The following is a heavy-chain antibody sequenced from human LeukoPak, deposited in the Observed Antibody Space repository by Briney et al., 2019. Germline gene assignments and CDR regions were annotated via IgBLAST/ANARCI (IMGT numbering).Heavy chain of an antibody. Sequence: SETLSLTCTVSGGSISSSSYYWGWIRQPPGKGLEWIGSIYYSGSTYYNPSLKSRVTISVDTSKNQFSLKLSSVTAADTAVYYCARGPLLPDYWGQGTLVTVSS. CDR3: ARGPLLPDY. J-gene: IGHJ4*02. D-gene: IGHD2-15*01. V-gene: IGHV4-39*07. CDR1: GGSISSSSYY. CDR2: IYYSGST.